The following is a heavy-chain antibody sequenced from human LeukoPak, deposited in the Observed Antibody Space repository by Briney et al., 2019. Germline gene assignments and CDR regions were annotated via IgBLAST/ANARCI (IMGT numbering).Heavy chain of an antibody. CDR3: ARINYYDSSDRRDY. CDR1: GFTVSSNY. V-gene: IGHV3-66*01. CDR2: IYSGGST. Sequence: PGGSLRLSCAASGFTVSSNYMSWVRQAPGKGLEWVSVIYSGGSTYYADSVKGRFTISRDNSKNTLYLQMNSLRAEDTAVYYCARINYYDSSDRRDYWGQGTLVTVSS. D-gene: IGHD3-22*01. J-gene: IGHJ4*02.